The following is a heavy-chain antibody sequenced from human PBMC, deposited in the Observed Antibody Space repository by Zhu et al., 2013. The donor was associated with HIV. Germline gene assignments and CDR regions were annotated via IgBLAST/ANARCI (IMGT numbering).Heavy chain of an antibody. CDR2: INPSGGST. Sequence: QLVQSGAWRSEEGLGPSVKGLLVRPLDTPSPATICTGVRQAPGQGLEWMGIINPSGGSTSYAQKFQGRVTMTRDTSTSTVYMELSSLRSEDTAVYYCASMGTYWYFDLWGRGTLVTVSS. V-gene: IGHV1-46*01. CDR3: ASMGTYWYFDL. CDR1: DTPSPAT. J-gene: IGHJ2*01. D-gene: IGHD1-1*01.